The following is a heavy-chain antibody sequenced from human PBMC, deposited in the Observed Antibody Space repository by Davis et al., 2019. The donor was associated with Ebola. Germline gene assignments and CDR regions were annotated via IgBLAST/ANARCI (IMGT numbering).Heavy chain of an antibody. CDR1: GYTFTSYG. D-gene: IGHD6-19*01. CDR2: ISAYNGNT. V-gene: IGHV1-18*01. CDR3: ARDLVAVAGGDY. Sequence: AASVKVSCKASGYTFTSYGISWVRQAPGQGLEWMGWISAYNGNTNYAQKFQGRVTITADKSTSTAYMELSSLRSEDTAVYYCARDLVAVAGGDYWGQGTLVTVSS. J-gene: IGHJ4*02.